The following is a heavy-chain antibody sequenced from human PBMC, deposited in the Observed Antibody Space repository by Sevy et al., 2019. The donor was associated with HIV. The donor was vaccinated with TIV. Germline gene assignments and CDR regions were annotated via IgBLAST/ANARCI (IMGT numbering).Heavy chain of an antibody. CDR3: ARRVRSDDAFDI. V-gene: IGHV3-48*01. CDR1: GFTFSSYS. D-gene: IGHD6-13*01. CDR2: ISSSGRTI. Sequence: GGSLRLSCAASGFTFSSYSMNWVRQAPGKGLEWVSYISSSGRTIYYADSVKGRFTISRDNAKNSLYLQMNSLIAEDTAMYYCARRVRSDDAFDIWGQGTMVTVSS. J-gene: IGHJ3*02.